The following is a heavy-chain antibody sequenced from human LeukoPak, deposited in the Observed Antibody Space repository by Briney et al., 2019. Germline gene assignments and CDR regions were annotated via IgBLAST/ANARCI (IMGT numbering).Heavy chain of an antibody. J-gene: IGHJ6*02. D-gene: IGHD4-23*01. CDR2: ISSSSSTI. V-gene: IGHV3-48*02. CDR3: ARDEPRVGYYGMDV. CDR1: GFTFSSYS. Sequence: PGGSLRLSCAASGFTFSSYSMNWVRQAPGRGLEWVSYISSSSSTIYYADSVKGRFTISRDNAKNSLYLQMNSLRDEDTAVYYCARDEPRVGYYGMDVWGQGTTVTVSS.